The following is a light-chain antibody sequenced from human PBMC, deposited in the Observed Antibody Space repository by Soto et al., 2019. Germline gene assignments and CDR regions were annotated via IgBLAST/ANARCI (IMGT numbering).Light chain of an antibody. CDR1: QSLNRW. CDR3: QQYNTYSWT. V-gene: IGKV1-5*01. Sequence: IQFTQSPSSRSASVGDRVTITCRASQSLNRWLAWYPQKPGKAPKLLIYDASSLQSGVRSRFSGSGSGTDCALTISSLQPDDFATDYCQQYNTYSWTFGPGTKVDIK. J-gene: IGKJ1*01. CDR2: DAS.